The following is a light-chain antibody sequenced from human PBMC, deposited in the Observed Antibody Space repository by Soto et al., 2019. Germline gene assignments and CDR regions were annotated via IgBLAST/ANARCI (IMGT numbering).Light chain of an antibody. CDR2: QDN. CDR1: KLGYKY. CDR3: QAWDSSTVV. J-gene: IGLJ3*02. Sequence: SYELTQPPSVSVPPGQTVSITCSGDKLGYKYASWYQQKPGQSPILVFSQDNKRPSGIPERFSGSTSGNTATLTISGTQPMDEADYYCQAWDSSTVVFGGGTKLTVL. V-gene: IGLV3-1*01.